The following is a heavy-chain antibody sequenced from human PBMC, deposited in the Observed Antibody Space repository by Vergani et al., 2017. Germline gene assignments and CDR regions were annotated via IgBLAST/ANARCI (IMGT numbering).Heavy chain of an antibody. Sequence: QVQLVQSGAEVKKPGAPVKVSCKASGYTFTSYYMHWVRQAPGQGLEWMGIINPSGGSTSYAQKFQGRVTMTRDTSTSTVYMELSSLRAEDTAVYYCARVSTYYYDSSGYYEYFQHWGQGTLVTVSS. J-gene: IGHJ1*01. CDR2: INPSGGST. V-gene: IGHV1-46*01. D-gene: IGHD3-22*01. CDR3: ARVSTYYYDSSGYYEYFQH. CDR1: GYTFTSYY.